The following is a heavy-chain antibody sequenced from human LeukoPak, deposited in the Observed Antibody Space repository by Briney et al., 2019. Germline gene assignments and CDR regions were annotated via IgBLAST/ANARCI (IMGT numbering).Heavy chain of an antibody. D-gene: IGHD1-26*01. CDR2: ISAYNGDT. J-gene: IGHJ4*02. CDR3: ARDFTRRQEGAAAFDY. Sequence: GASVKVSCKASGYNFNIYGISWVRLAPGQGIEWMGWISAYNGDTNYAQNLQGRVTVTTNTYTSTAYTEPRSLRSDDTAVYYCARDFTRRQEGAAAFDYWGQGTLVTVSS. V-gene: IGHV1-18*01. CDR1: GYNFNIYG.